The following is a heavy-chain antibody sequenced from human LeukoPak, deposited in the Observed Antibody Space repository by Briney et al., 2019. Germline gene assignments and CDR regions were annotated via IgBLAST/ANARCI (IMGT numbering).Heavy chain of an antibody. J-gene: IGHJ4*02. V-gene: IGHV3-7*04. CDR3: ARGDVFSGDH. CDR1: GFTLSKFW. CDR2: IHPEGNEK. Sequence: GGSLRLSCAVSGFTLSKFWMRWVRQAPGRGLEWVANIHPEGNEKYHVESVKGRLTISRDNAKNLLFLQMNGLRVEDTAVYYCARGDVFSGDHWGQGTLVSVSS.